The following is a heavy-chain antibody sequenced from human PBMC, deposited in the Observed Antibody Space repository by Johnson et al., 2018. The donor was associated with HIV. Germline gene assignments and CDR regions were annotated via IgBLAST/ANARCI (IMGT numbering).Heavy chain of an antibody. D-gene: IGHD2-2*01. CDR3: ARVAPAHDAFDI. CDR1: GITVSSNY. J-gene: IGHJ3*02. V-gene: IGHV3-66*02. Sequence: VQLVESGGGLAQPGGSLRLSCAASGITVSSNYMSWVRQAPGKGLAWVSVIFTVGDVYYADSVKGRFTISRDNSKNFLYLQMNSLRPEDTAVYYCARVAPAHDAFDIWGQGTMVTVSS. CDR2: IFTVGDV.